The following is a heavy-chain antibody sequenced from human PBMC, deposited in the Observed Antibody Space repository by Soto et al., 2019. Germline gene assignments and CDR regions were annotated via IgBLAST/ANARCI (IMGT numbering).Heavy chain of an antibody. CDR3: VSQRTTVPTQAYFDY. CDR1: GGSVTNSSYY. J-gene: IGHJ4*02. Sequence: SETLSLTCTVSGGSVTNSSYYWGWIRQSPGKGLEWIGSVYYRGRSYSKSSVKSRVTISVDTSKNRFSLSLNSVTASDTAVYFCVSQRTTVPTQAYFDYWGPGALVTISS. D-gene: IGHD4-17*01. V-gene: IGHV4-39*01. CDR2: VYYRGRS.